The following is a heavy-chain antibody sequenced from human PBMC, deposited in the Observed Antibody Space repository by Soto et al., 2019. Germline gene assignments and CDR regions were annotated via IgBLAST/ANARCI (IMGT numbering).Heavy chain of an antibody. D-gene: IGHD1-1*01. V-gene: IGHV3-7*05. CDR2: MNEYGSER. CDR1: GFIFSSYW. CDR3: PKDRPRRTSGYFFDY. Sequence: GGSLRLSCSASGFIFSSYWMSGLRQAPGKGLEWVASMNEYGSERYYVDSVKGRFTISRDNAKNTVSLHMNSLRAEDTALYYCPKDRPRRTSGYFFDYWGQGTPVTVSS. J-gene: IGHJ4*02.